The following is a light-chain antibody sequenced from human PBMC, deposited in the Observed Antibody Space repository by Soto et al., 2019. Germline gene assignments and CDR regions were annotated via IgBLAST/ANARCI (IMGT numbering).Light chain of an antibody. V-gene: IGLV2-14*01. J-gene: IGLJ2*01. CDR2: EVS. Sequence: QSALTQPASVSGSPGQSITISCTGTSSDVGGYNYVSWYQQNPGKAPKLMIYEVSNRPSGVSNRFSGSKSGNTASLTISGLQTEDEADYYCSSYTSISTLVVFGGGTQLTVL. CDR3: SSYTSISTLVV. CDR1: SSDVGGYNY.